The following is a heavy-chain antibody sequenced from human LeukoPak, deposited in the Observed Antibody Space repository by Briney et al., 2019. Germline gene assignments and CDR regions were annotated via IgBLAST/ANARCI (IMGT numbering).Heavy chain of an antibody. CDR2: ISAYNGNT. CDR1: GYTFTNYG. Sequence: ASVKVSCKASGYTFTNYGISWVRQAPGQGLEWMGWISAYNGNTNYAQKLQGRVTTTTDTSTSTAYMELRSLRSDDTALYYCAKDISGGSFWYFDYWGQGTLVTVSS. CDR3: AKDISGGSFWYFDY. D-gene: IGHD3-3*01. J-gene: IGHJ4*02. V-gene: IGHV1-18*01.